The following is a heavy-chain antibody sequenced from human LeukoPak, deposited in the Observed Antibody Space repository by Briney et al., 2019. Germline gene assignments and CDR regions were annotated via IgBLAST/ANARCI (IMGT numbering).Heavy chain of an antibody. D-gene: IGHD6-13*01. J-gene: IGHJ4*02. V-gene: IGHV1-18*01. CDR3: ARVSSSWSYKYYFDY. CDR1: RYTFTSYG. CDR2: MSAYNGNT. Sequence: ASVKVSCKGSRYTFTSYGISWVQQAPGQGLEWMGWMSAYNGNTNYARKLQGRVTMTTDTSTSTAYMELRSLRSDDTAVYYCARVSSSWSYKYYFDYWGQGTLVTVSS.